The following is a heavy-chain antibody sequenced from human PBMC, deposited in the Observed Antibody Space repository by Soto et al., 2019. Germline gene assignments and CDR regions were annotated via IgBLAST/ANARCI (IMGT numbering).Heavy chain of an antibody. Sequence: QVQLVQSGAEVKKPGASVKVSCKASGYTFTGYYMHWVRQAPGQGLEWMGWINANSGGTNYEQKFQSWVTMTRDTSISTANMELSRLRSDDTSVYYCARAPHFWSGYSGSYGMDVWGQWPTVTVSS. D-gene: IGHD3-3*01. CDR1: GYTFTGYY. V-gene: IGHV1-2*04. CDR2: INANSGGT. J-gene: IGHJ6*02. CDR3: ARAPHFWSGYSGSYGMDV.